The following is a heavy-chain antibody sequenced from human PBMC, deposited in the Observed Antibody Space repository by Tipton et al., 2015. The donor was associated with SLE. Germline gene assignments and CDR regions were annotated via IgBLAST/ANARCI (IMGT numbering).Heavy chain of an antibody. CDR1: GFTFSSYA. D-gene: IGHD6-13*01. J-gene: IGHJ1*01. V-gene: IGHV3-23*01. CDR2: ISGSGGST. Sequence: SLRLSCAASGFTFSSYAMSWVRQAPGKGLEWVSAISGSGGSTYYADSVKGRFTISRDNSKNTLYLQMNSLRAEDTAVFYCARGDSSSLVGYFRHWGQGTLVTVSA. CDR3: ARGDSSSLVGYFRH.